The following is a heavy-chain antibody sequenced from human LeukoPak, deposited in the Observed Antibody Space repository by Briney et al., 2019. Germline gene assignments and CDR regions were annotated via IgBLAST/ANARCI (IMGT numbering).Heavy chain of an antibody. J-gene: IGHJ4*02. Sequence: GRSLRLSCAASGFTFNSYWMHWVRQAPGKGLLWVSRVNTDGSSTSYADSVKGRFTISRDNDKNCLYMQMNSLRAEDTALYYCAQDKDSSGSNFDYWGQGTLVSVYS. V-gene: IGHV3-74*01. CDR2: VNTDGSST. CDR1: GFTFNSYW. CDR3: AQDKDSSGSNFDY. D-gene: IGHD6-19*01.